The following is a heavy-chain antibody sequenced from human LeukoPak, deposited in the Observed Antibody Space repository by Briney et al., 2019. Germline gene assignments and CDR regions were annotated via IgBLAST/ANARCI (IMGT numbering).Heavy chain of an antibody. V-gene: IGHV3-53*01. Sequence: GGSLRLSCAASGFTFSSYWMHWVRQAPGKGLEWVSVIYSAYSTHYADSVKGRFTISRDNSKNTLYLHMNSLRAEDTAVYYCARGGPVDYWGQGTLVTVSS. J-gene: IGHJ4*02. D-gene: IGHD2-2*01. CDR3: ARGGPVDY. CDR2: IYSAYST. CDR1: GFTFSSYW.